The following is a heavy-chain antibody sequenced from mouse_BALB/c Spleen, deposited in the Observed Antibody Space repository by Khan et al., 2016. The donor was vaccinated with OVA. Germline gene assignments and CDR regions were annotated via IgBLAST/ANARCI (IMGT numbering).Heavy chain of an antibody. D-gene: IGHD2-10*01. CDR3: ARPPYFSYTLDH. Sequence: QIQLVQSGPELKKPGGTVKISCKASGYTFTNYGMNWVKQSPGKALKWMGWINTYTGEPTYADDFKGRFAFSLETSASTAYLQISNLKNEDTATYFCARPPYFSYTLDHWGQGTSVTVSS. CDR2: INTYTGEP. V-gene: IGHV9-3-1*01. CDR1: GYTFTNYG. J-gene: IGHJ4*01.